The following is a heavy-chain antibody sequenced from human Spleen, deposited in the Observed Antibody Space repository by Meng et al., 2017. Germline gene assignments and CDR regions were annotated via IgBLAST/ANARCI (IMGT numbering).Heavy chain of an antibody. Sequence: SETLSLTCAVYGGSFSDYYWSWIRQPPGKGLEWIGEINHSGSTDYNPSLKSGVTISVDTSKNQFSLKLSSVTAADPAVYYCARGRSLMVRGVIITGNNWFDPWGQGTLVTVSS. V-gene: IGHV4-34*01. CDR3: ARGRSLMVRGVIITGNNWFDP. CDR1: GGSFSDYY. J-gene: IGHJ5*02. D-gene: IGHD3-10*01. CDR2: INHSGST.